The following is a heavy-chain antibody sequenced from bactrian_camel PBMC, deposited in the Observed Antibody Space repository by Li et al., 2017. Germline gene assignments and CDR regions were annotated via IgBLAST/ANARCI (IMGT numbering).Heavy chain of an antibody. V-gene: IGHV3S25*01. CDR1: GFTFSSYW. D-gene: IGHD4*01. Sequence: QLVESGGGSVQPGGSLRLSCAASGFTFSSYWMYWVRQVPGKGLEWVSTINSGGLATYYADSVKGRFTISRDNAKNTVYLQMNGLKPEDTAVYYCVRDKNLLIASDYDLSGGSFGYWGQGTQVTVS. J-gene: IGHJ6*01. CDR3: VRDKNLLIASDYDLSGGSFGY. CDR2: INSGGLAT.